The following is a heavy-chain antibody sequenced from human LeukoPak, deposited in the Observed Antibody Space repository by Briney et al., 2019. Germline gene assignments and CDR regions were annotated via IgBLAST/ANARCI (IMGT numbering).Heavy chain of an antibody. CDR1: GGTFSSYA. D-gene: IGHD2-2*01. CDR2: IIPIFGTA. Sequence: ASVKVSCKASGGTFSSYAISWVRQAPGQGLEWMGGIIPIFGTANYAQKFQGRVTITADESTSTAYMELSSLRSEDTAVYYCARGRGAAIGYYYYMDVWGKGTTVTVSS. V-gene: IGHV1-69*13. CDR3: ARGRGAAIGYYYYMDV. J-gene: IGHJ6*03.